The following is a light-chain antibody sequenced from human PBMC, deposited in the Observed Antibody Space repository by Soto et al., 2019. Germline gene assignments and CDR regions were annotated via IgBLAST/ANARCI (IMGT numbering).Light chain of an antibody. Sequence: QSALTQPASVSGSPGQSITMSCTGTTSDVGFYDRVSWYQQLPGKAPKLMIFEVNNRHSGVSHRFSGSKSGNTASLTISGLQAEDEADYYCCAYAGPIPPAVFGGGTQRTV. V-gene: IGLV2-23*02. CDR3: CAYAGPIPPAV. CDR1: TSDVGFYDR. CDR2: EVN. J-gene: IGLJ7*01.